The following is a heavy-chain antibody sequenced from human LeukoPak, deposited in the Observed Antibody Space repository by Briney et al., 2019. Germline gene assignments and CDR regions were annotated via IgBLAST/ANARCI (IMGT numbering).Heavy chain of an antibody. CDR1: GGSFSGYY. CDR3: ARPEHIWNDCSGYYPFGY. CDR2: INHSGST. D-gene: IGHD3-22*01. J-gene: IGHJ4*02. Sequence: PSETLSLTCAVYGGSFSGYYWSWIRQPPGKGLEWIGEINHSGSTNYNPSLKSRVTISVDTSKNQFSLKLSSVTAADTAVYYCARPEHIWNDCSGYYPFGYWGQGTLITVSS. V-gene: IGHV4-34*01.